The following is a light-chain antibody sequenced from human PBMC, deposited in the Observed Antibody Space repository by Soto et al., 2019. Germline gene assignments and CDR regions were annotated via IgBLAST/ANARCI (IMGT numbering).Light chain of an antibody. CDR2: GAS. Sequence: EIVMTQSPATLSVSPGERATLPCRASQSVSSNLAWYQQKPGQAPRLLIYGASTRATGIPARFSGSGSWTEFNLTISSLQSEDFGVYYCQQYNNWPRATFGGGTKVDIK. CDR1: QSVSSN. J-gene: IGKJ4*01. CDR3: QQYNNWPRAT. V-gene: IGKV3-15*01.